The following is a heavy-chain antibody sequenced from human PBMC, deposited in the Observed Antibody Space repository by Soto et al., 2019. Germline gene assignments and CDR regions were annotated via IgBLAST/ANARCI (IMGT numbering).Heavy chain of an antibody. J-gene: IGHJ5*02. D-gene: IGHD2-8*01. V-gene: IGHV4-59*11. CDR2: GYYSGST. CDR1: GTSMSGHF. Sequence: PSETLSLTCTVSGTSMSGHFWSWMRQPPGKGLEWIGYGYYSGSTLYNPSLKSRVTISLDTSKNHFSLRLNSVTSADTAVYYCARGVYLSFVHPGLFSSWGRGSLVLGSS. CDR3: ARGVYLSFVHPGLFSS.